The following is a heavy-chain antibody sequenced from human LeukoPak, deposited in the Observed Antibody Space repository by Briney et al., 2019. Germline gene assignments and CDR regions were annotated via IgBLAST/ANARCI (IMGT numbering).Heavy chain of an antibody. CDR1: GYSFTSYW. Sequence: GESLKISCKGSGYSFTSYWIGWVRQMPGKGLEWMGIIYPGDSDTRYSPSFQGQVTISADKSISTAYLQWGSLKASDTAMYYCARRMGYYDSSGYYNYWYFDLWGRGTLVTVSS. CDR3: ARRMGYYDSSGYYNYWYFDL. CDR2: IYPGDSDT. D-gene: IGHD3-22*01. V-gene: IGHV5-51*01. J-gene: IGHJ2*01.